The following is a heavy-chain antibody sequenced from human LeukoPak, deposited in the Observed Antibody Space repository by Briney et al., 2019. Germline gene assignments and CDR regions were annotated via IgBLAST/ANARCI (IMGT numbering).Heavy chain of an antibody. CDR2: ISAYNGNT. Sequence: ASVKVSCKASGYTFTSYGISWVRQAPGQGLEWMGWISAYNGNTNYAQKLQGRVTMTTDTSTSTAYMELRSLRSDDTAVYYCARVASGYDRAGYYYYMDVWGKGTTVTVSS. V-gene: IGHV1-18*01. CDR1: GYTFTSYG. CDR3: ARVASGYDRAGYYYYMDV. D-gene: IGHD5-12*01. J-gene: IGHJ6*03.